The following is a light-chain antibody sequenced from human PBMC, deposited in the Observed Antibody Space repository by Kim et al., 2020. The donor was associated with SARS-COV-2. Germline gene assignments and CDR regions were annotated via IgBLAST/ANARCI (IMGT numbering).Light chain of an antibody. J-gene: IGLJ1*01. Sequence: QSITISCTGTSSDVGGYNYVSWYQQHPGKAPKLMIYDVSNRPSGVSNRFSGSKSGNTASLTISGLQAEDEADYYCSSYTSSSTQYVFGTGTQLTVL. CDR2: DVS. V-gene: IGLV2-14*03. CDR1: SSDVGGYNY. CDR3: SSYTSSSTQYV.